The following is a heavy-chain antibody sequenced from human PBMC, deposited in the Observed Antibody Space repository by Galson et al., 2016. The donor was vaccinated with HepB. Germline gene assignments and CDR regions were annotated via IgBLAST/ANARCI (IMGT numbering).Heavy chain of an antibody. Sequence: SETLSLTCTVSGDSISTYYWSWIRQPPGKGLGWIGYIYYSGSANYNPSLKSRVSFSMDTSKNQFSLKLSSVMPADTAIYYCAKDQGGPSDHWGQGTLVTVSS. J-gene: IGHJ4*02. D-gene: IGHD2-15*01. CDR2: IYYSGSA. V-gene: IGHV4-59*01. CDR3: AKDQGGPSDH. CDR1: GDSISTYY.